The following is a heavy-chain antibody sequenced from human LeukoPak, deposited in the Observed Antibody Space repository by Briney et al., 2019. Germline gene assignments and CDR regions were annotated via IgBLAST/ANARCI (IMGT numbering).Heavy chain of an antibody. CDR3: ARGCPGY. CDR2: INHSGSA. J-gene: IGHJ4*02. V-gene: IGHV4-34*01. Sequence: SETLSLTCAVYGGSFSGYYWTWIRQTPGKGLEWIGQINHSGSANYNPSLKSRVTMSVDTSKNQFSLKLTSVTAADTAVYYCARGCPGYWGQGTLVTVSP. CDR1: GGSFSGYY.